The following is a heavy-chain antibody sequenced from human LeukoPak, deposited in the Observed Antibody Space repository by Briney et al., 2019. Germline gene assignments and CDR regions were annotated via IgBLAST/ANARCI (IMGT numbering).Heavy chain of an antibody. CDR2: IRSNANSYAT. V-gene: IGHV3-73*01. CDR3: TRHARGSNYRDWFDP. D-gene: IGHD1-26*01. Sequence: GGSLRLSCAASGFTFSGSAMHWVRQASGKGLEWVGRIRSNANSYATAYAASLEGRFRISRDDSKDTAYLKMNSLKTEDTAVYYCTRHARGSNYRDWFDPWGQGTLVTVSS. CDR1: GFTFSGSA. J-gene: IGHJ5*02.